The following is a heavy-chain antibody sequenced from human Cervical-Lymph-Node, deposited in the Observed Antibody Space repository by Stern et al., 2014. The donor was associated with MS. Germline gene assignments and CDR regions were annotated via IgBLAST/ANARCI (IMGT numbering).Heavy chain of an antibody. V-gene: IGHV1-69*02. CDR1: GGTFSSYT. CDR3: ARNHYYGSGREDYYGMDV. CDR2: IIPILGIA. J-gene: IGHJ6*02. Sequence: VQLVQSGAEVKKPGSSVKVSCKASGGTFSSYTISWVRQAPGQGLEWVGRIIPILGIANYAQKFQGRVTITADKSTSTAYMELSSLRSEDTAVYYCARNHYYGSGREDYYGMDVWGQGTTVTVSS. D-gene: IGHD3-10*01.